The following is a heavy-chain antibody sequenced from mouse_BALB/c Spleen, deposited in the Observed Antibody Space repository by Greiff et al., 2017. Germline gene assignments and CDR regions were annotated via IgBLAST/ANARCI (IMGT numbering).Heavy chain of an antibody. CDR1: GYSFTSYW. Sequence: VHVKQSGTVLARPGASVKMSCKASGYSFTSYWMHWVKQRPGQGLEWIGAIYPGNSDTSYNQKFKGKAKLTAVTSASTAYMELSSLTNEDSAVYYCTRGVGGPPWFAYWGQGTLVTVSA. CDR3: TRGVGGPPWFAY. V-gene: IGHV1-5*01. CDR2: IYPGNSDT. J-gene: IGHJ3*01. D-gene: IGHD1-1*01.